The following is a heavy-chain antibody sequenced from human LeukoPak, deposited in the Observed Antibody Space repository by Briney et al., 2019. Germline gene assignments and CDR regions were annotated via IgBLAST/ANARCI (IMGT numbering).Heavy chain of an antibody. CDR1: ELTFISFG. V-gene: IGHV3-7*01. D-gene: IGHD6-19*01. Sequence: GGSRRSSCAAPELTFISFGITWVRRAPGKGLEWVAKIKQDGSEKYYVDSVKGRFTISRDNAKNSLYLQMNSLRAEDTAVYYCARVGEQWLVLFWGVYFDYWGQGTLVTVSS. CDR2: IKQDGSEK. CDR3: ARVGEQWLVLFWGVYFDY. J-gene: IGHJ4*02.